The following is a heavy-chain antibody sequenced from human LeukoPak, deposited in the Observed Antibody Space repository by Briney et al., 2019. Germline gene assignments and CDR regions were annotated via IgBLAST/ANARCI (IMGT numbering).Heavy chain of an antibody. CDR3: ARDRKIFYYYDNRDFDY. CDR2: IKQDGSEK. V-gene: IGHV3-7*01. J-gene: IGHJ4*02. Sequence: GGSLRLSCAASGFTFSSYWMSWVRQAPGKGLEWVANIKQDGSEKYYVDSVKGRFTTSRDNAKNSLYLQMNSLRAEDTAVYYCARDRKIFYYYDNRDFDYWGQGTLVTVSS. D-gene: IGHD3-22*01. CDR1: GFTFSSYW.